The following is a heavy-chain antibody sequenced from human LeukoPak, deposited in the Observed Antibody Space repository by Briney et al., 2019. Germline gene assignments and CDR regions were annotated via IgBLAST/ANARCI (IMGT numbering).Heavy chain of an antibody. CDR1: GGSISSYY. V-gene: IGHV4-59*01. Sequence: SETLSLTCTVSGGSISSYYWSWIRQPPGKGLEWIGYIYYSGSTNYNPSLKSRVTISVDTSKNQFSLKLSSVTAADTAVYYCARAKEGYSYGYWLFDPWGQGTLVTVSS. CDR2: IYYSGST. D-gene: IGHD5-18*01. CDR3: ARAKEGYSYGYWLFDP. J-gene: IGHJ5*02.